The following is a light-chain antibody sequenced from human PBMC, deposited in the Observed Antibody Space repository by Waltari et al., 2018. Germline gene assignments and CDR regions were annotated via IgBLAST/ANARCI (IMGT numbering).Light chain of an antibody. Sequence: EIVMTQFPATLSVSPGARATLSCRASQSLRSNLAWYQQKPGQAPRLLIYAASTRPTGIPASFSGSGAGTEFTLTISSLQSEDFAVYYCQQYNNWPLTFGGGTKVEIK. J-gene: IGKJ4*01. CDR3: QQYNNWPLT. CDR2: AAS. V-gene: IGKV3-15*01. CDR1: QSLRSN.